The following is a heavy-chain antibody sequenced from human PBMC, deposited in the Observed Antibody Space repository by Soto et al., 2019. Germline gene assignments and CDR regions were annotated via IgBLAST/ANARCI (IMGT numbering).Heavy chain of an antibody. J-gene: IGHJ6*02. CDR1: GFTFRSYA. D-gene: IGHD2-2*01. Sequence: EVQLVESGGGLVQPGGSLRLSCSASGFTFRSYAMHWVRQAPGKGRQYVSGISYDVNITYYADSVKGRFTVSRDNSRSNLSVHMSRLRAEDTAVYYCLKALPGTAVYHYYYGIEIWGQWTTVTVSS. CDR2: ISYDVNIT. CDR3: LKALPGTAVYHYYYGIEI. V-gene: IGHV3-64D*08.